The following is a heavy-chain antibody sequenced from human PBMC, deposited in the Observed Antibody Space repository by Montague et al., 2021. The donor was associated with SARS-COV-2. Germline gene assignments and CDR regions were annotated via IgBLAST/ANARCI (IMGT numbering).Heavy chain of an antibody. J-gene: IGHJ4*02. CDR2: ISSSSSYI. V-gene: IGHV3-21*01. Sequence: SLRLSCAVSGFTFSSYSMNWVRQAPGKGLEWASSISSSSSYIYYADSVKGRFTISRDNAKNSLYLQMNSLRAEDTAVYYCAREGPYYYDSSGYYPFDYWGQGTLVTVSS. D-gene: IGHD3-22*01. CDR3: AREGPYYYDSSGYYPFDY. CDR1: GFTFSSYS.